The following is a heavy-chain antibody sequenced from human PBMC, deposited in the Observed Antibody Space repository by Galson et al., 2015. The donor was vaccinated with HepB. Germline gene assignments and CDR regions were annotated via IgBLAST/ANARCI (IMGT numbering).Heavy chain of an antibody. Sequence: SLRLSCAASGFTFSSYGMHWVRQAPGKGLEWVAVISYDGSNKYYADSVKGRFTISRDNSKNTLYLQMNSLRAEDTAVYYCAKDLGLYYYYGMDVWGQGTTVTVSS. J-gene: IGHJ6*02. V-gene: IGHV3-30*18. CDR3: AKDLGLYYYYGMDV. CDR2: ISYDGSNK. D-gene: IGHD3-16*01. CDR1: GFTFSSYG.